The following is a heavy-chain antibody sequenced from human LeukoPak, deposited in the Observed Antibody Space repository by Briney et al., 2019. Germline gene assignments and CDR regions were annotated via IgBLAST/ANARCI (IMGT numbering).Heavy chain of an antibody. J-gene: IGHJ5*02. CDR2: ISGSGGST. CDR1: GFTFSSYG. Sequence: QSGGSLRLSCAASGFTFSSYGMSWVRQAPGKWLEWVSAISGSGGSTYYADSVKGRFTISRDNSKNTLYLQMNSLRAEDTAVYYCAKDRDSSGYYSWFDPWGQGTLVTVSS. D-gene: IGHD3-22*01. V-gene: IGHV3-23*01. CDR3: AKDRDSSGYYSWFDP.